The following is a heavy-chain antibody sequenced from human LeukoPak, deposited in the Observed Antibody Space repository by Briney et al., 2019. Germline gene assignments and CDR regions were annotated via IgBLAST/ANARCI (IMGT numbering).Heavy chain of an antibody. CDR3: ARAEAGSYFAFDI. CDR2: IYSGGGT. Sequence: AGGSLRLSCAASGFTVSSNYMSWVRQAPGKGLEWVSVIYSGGGTYYADSVKGRFTISRDNSKNTLYLQMNSLRAEDTAVYYCARAEAGSYFAFDIWGPGTMVTVSS. D-gene: IGHD1-26*01. CDR1: GFTVSSNY. V-gene: IGHV3-53*01. J-gene: IGHJ3*02.